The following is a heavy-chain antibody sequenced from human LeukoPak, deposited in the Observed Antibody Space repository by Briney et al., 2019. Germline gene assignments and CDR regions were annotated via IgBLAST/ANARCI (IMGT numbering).Heavy chain of an antibody. Sequence: GGSLRPSCAASGFTFSCYWMHWVRQAPGKGLVWVGRIKSKTDGGPTDYAAPLKGRSTISRDDSTNTPYPQLNGLNTEDTAVYSGTTPGYGLGSCWRTGPFDNWGQGTLVTVSS. J-gene: IGHJ4*02. D-gene: IGHD3-10*01. CDR2: IKSKTDGGPT. V-gene: IGHV3-15*01. CDR1: GFTFSCYW. CDR3: TTPGYGLGSCWRTGPFDN.